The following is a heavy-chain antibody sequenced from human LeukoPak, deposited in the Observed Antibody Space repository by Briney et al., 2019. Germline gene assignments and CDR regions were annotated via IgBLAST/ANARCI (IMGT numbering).Heavy chain of an antibody. D-gene: IGHD6-13*01. CDR3: AREIWSSSWYRVDY. V-gene: IGHV4-31*03. Sequence: PSETLSLTCTVSGVSISSGGYYWSWIRQHPGKGLEWIGYIYYSGSTYYNPSLKSRVTISVDTSKNQFSLKLSSVTAADTAVYYCAREIWSSSWYRVDYWGQGTLVTVSS. J-gene: IGHJ4*02. CDR2: IYYSGST. CDR1: GVSISSGGYY.